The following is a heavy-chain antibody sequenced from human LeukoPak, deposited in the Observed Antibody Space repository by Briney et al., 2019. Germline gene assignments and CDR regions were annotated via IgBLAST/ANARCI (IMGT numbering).Heavy chain of an antibody. Sequence: EASVKVSCKASGYTFTGYYMHWVRQAPGQGLEWMGWINPNSGGTNYAQKFQGRVTMTRDTSISTAYMELSRLRSDDTAVYYCARVGRGQRGPRDAFDIWGQGTMVTVSS. D-gene: IGHD1-26*01. CDR3: ARVGRGQRGPRDAFDI. CDR1: GYTFTGYY. V-gene: IGHV1-2*02. J-gene: IGHJ3*02. CDR2: INPNSGGT.